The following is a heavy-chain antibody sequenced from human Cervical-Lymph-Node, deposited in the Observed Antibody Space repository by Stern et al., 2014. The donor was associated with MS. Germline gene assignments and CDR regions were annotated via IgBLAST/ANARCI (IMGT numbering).Heavy chain of an antibody. D-gene: IGHD2/OR15-2a*01. CDR2: SHTAGDPT. J-gene: IGHJ4*02. CDR3: AREIDRASSDC. Sequence: EVQLVESGGDLVQPGGSLRLSCAFSGFTFANFPMNWIRQAPGQGLEWVSKSHTAGDPTYYADSVKGRFTISRDNARDTLYLQMNSLRAEDTAVYYCAREIDRASSDCWGQGTLVTVSS. CDR1: GFTFANFP. V-gene: IGHV3-23*04.